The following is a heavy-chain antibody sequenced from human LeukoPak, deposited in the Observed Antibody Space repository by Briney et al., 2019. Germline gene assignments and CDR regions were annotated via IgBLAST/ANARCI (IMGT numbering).Heavy chain of an antibody. V-gene: IGHV3-30*18. CDR1: GFTFITYS. Sequence: PGGSLRLSCSASGFTFITYSMNWVRQAPGKGLEWVAVISYDGSNKYYADSVKGRFTISRDNSKNTLYLQMNSLRAEDTAVYYCAKIKASGYSYGYYDYWGQGTLVTVSS. D-gene: IGHD5-18*01. J-gene: IGHJ4*02. CDR2: ISYDGSNK. CDR3: AKIKASGYSYGYYDY.